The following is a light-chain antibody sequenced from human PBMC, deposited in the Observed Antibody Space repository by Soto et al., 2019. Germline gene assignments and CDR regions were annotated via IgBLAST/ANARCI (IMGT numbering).Light chain of an antibody. CDR1: QSVSDSY. CDR2: AS. V-gene: IGKV3-20*01. J-gene: IGKJ3*01. CDR3: QHYGTSAL. Sequence: EIVLTQSPGTLSLSPGERATLSCRASQSVSDSYLAWYQQKPGQAHRLLIYASSRATGIPDRFSGSGSGTDFTPAIRSLEPEDFAVYYCQHYGTSALFGPGTIVDTK.